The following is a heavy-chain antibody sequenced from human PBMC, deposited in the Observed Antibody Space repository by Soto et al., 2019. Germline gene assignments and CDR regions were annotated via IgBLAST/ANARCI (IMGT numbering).Heavy chain of an antibody. D-gene: IGHD6-13*01. V-gene: IGHV1-69*02. J-gene: IGHJ5*02. Sequence: ASVKVSCKASGGTFSSYTISWVRQAPGQGLEWMGRIIPILGIANYAQKFQGRVTITADKSTSTAYMELSSLRSEDTAVYYCARGIAAAGSWFDPWGQGTLVTVSS. CDR3: ARGIAAAGSWFDP. CDR1: GGTFSSYT. CDR2: IIPILGIA.